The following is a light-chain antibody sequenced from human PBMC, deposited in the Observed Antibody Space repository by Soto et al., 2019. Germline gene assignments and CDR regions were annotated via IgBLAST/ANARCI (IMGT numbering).Light chain of an antibody. CDR3: CSDAGSYTVL. J-gene: IGLJ2*01. V-gene: IGLV2-11*01. Sequence: QSVLTQPRSVSGSPGQSVTISCTGTSSDVGGYKYVSWYQQHPGKVPNLIIYDVSERPSGVPDRFSGSKSGNTASLSISGLQAEDEADYYCCSDAGSYTVLFGGGTQLTVL. CDR1: SSDVGGYKY. CDR2: DVS.